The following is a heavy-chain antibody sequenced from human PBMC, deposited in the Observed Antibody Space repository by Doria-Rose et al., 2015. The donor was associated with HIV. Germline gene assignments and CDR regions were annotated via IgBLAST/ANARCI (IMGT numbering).Heavy chain of an antibody. V-gene: IGHV2-26*01. CDR3: ARIKSSRWYHKYYFDF. CDR2: IFSDDER. D-gene: IGHD6-13*01. J-gene: IGHJ4*02. CDR1: GVSLSSPGMG. Sequence: QVQLVQSGPVLVKPTETLTLTCTVSGVSLSSPGMGVSWIRQPPGKALEWLANIFSDDERSYKTSLKSRLTISRGTSKSQVVLTMTDMDPVDTATYYCARIKSSRWYHKYYFDFWGQGTLVIVS.